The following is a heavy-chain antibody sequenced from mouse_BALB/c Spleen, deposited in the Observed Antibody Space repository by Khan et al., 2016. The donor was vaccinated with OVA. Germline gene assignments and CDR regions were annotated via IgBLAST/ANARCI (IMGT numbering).Heavy chain of an antibody. CDR1: GYSFTSYW. CDR2: IYPGNSDT. Sequence: EVQLRESGTVLARPGASVKMSCKASGYSFTSYWMYWIKQRPGQGLEWIGGIYPGNSDTSYNQKFKGKAKLTAGTSASTAYMEFSSLTNEDSAVYYCTRGGYSSFAYWGQGTLVTVSA. CDR3: TRGGYSSFAY. D-gene: IGHD1-3*01. V-gene: IGHV1-5*01. J-gene: IGHJ3*01.